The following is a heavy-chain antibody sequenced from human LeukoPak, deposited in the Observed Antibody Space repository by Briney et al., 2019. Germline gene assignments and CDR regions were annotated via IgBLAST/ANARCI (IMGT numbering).Heavy chain of an antibody. J-gene: IGHJ4*02. CDR2: IYYSGST. CDR1: GGSISSGDYY. Sequence: PSQTLSRTCTVSGGSISSGDYYWSWIRQPPGKGLEWIGYIYYSGSTYYNPSLKSRVTISVDTSKNQFSLKLSSVTAADTAVYYCARHYGSGSYFGYWGQGTLVTVSS. CDR3: ARHYGSGSYFGY. D-gene: IGHD3-10*01. V-gene: IGHV4-30-4*01.